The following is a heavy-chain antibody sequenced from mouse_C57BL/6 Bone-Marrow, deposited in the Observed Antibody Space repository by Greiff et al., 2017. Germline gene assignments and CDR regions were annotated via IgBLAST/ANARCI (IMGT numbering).Heavy chain of an antibody. Sequence: QVQLMQSGAELVRPGTSVKMSCTASGFTFTNYWMGWAKQRPGHGLEWIGDIYPGGGNTNYAEKVTGQATMTADKASNTGYMQMSSLKSEDSALYYCVLITGYDYDVIAYWGQGTLVTVSA. J-gene: IGHJ3*01. V-gene: IGHV1-63*01. D-gene: IGHD2-4*01. CDR1: GFTFTNYW. CDR2: IYPGGGNT. CDR3: VLITGYDYDVIAY.